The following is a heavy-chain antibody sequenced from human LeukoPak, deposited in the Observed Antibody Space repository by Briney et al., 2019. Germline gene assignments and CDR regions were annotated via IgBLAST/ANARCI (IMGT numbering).Heavy chain of an antibody. J-gene: IGHJ6*02. CDR2: INPNSGGT. CDR3: AREIYCSSTSCSAPPGMDV. D-gene: IGHD2-2*01. V-gene: IGHV1-2*02. CDR1: GGTFSSYA. Sequence: ASVKVSCKASGGTFSSYAISWVRQAPGQGLEWMGWINPNSGGTNYAQKFQGRVTMTRDTPISTAYMELSRLRSDDTAVYYCAREIYCSSTSCSAPPGMDVWGQGTTVTVSS.